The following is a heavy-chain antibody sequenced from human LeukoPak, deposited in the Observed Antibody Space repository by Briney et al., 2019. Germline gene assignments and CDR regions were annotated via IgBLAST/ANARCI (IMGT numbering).Heavy chain of an antibody. V-gene: IGHV1-69*05. CDR3: ARDGGYSYGKYFDY. CDR2: IIPIFGTA. J-gene: IGHJ4*02. CDR1: GGTFSSYA. D-gene: IGHD5-18*01. Sequence: SVKVSCKASGGTFSSYAISWVRQAPGQGLEWMGGIIPIFGTANYAQKFQGRVTVTTDTSTSTAYMELRSLRSDDTAVYYCARDGGYSYGKYFDYWGQGTLVTVSS.